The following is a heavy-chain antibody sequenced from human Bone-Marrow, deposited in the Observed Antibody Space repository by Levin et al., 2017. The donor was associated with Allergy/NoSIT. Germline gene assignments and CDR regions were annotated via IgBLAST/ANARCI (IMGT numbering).Heavy chain of an antibody. CDR2: IYHSGST. CDR3: AREGWVTIFGVVPPFDY. J-gene: IGHJ4*02. V-gene: IGHV4-38-2*02. Sequence: PSETLSLTCTVSGYSISSGYYWGWIRQPPGKGLEWIGSIYHSGSTYYNPSLKSRVTISVDTSKNQFSLKLSSVTAADTAVYYCAREGWVTIFGVVPPFDYWGQGTLVTVSS. CDR1: GYSISSGYY. D-gene: IGHD3-3*01.